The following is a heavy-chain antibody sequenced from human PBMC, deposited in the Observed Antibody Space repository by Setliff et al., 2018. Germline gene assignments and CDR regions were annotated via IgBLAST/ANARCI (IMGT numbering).Heavy chain of an antibody. D-gene: IGHD1-1*01. CDR1: NFSVNSGYT. CDR3: ASQRLARYFDA. V-gene: IGHV4-38-2*01. J-gene: IGHJ6*04. CDR2: MFDNVGT. Sequence: PSETLSLTCAVPNFSVNSGYTWGWIRQPPGKGLEWIGIMFDNVGTFYNPSLKSRVTTSVDTSKGELSLKLTFVTAADTAVYYCASQRLARYFDAWGRGTTVTVSS.